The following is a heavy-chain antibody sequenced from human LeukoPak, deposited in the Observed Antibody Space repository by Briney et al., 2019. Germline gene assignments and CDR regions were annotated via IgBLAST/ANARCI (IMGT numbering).Heavy chain of an antibody. V-gene: IGHV3-15*01. CDR3: TTGIAVAVDAFDI. D-gene: IGHD6-19*01. CDR1: GFTFSDYY. CDR2: IKSKTDGGTT. Sequence: PGGSLRLSCAASGFTFSDYYMSWIRQAPGKGLEWVGRIKSKTDGGTTDYAAPVKGRITISRDDSKNTPYLQMNSLKTEDTAVYYCTTGIAVAVDAFDIWGQGTMVTVSS. J-gene: IGHJ3*02.